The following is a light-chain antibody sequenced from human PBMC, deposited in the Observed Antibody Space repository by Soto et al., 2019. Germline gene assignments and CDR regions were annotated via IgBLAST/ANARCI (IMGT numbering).Light chain of an antibody. CDR1: QGIRNY. CDR3: LQHNSYPWT. J-gene: IGKJ1*01. Sequence: DIQMTQSPSSLSASVGDRVTITCRARQGIRNYLGWYQQRQGQAPKRLIYAASTLQIGVPSRLSGSGSGTEFNLTISSLQPEEFATDYFLQHNSYPWTFGQGTKVEIK. V-gene: IGKV1-17*01. CDR2: AAS.